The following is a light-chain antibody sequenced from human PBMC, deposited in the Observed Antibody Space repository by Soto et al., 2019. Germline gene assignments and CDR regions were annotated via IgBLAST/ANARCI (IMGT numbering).Light chain of an antibody. Sequence: EIVLTQSPGTLSLSPGERATLSCRASQSVSSTYLAWYQQKPGQAPRLRIYGASSRATGIPDRFSGSGSGTDFTLTISRLEPEDFAVYYCQQCGSSPGTFGQGTKVEIK. J-gene: IGKJ1*01. V-gene: IGKV3-20*01. CDR1: QSVSSTY. CDR3: QQCGSSPGT. CDR2: GAS.